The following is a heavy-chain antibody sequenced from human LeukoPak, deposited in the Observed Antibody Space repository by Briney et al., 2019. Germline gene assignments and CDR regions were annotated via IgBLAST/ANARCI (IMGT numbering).Heavy chain of an antibody. CDR1: GFTFSDYG. CDR3: VRGEYYSSSGMDV. V-gene: IGHV3-30*03. D-gene: IGHD3-10*01. J-gene: IGHJ6*02. Sequence: GGSLRLSCAASGFTFSDYGMHWVRQAPGKGLEWVAAISYDGSNEYFGDSLKGRSTISRDNSKNTLYLQMSRLRVEDTAVYYCVRGEYYSSSGMDVWGQGTTVTVSS. CDR2: ISYDGSNE.